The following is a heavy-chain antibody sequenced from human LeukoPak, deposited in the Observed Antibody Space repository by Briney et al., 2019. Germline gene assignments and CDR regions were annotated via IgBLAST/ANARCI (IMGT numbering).Heavy chain of an antibody. J-gene: IGHJ6*02. CDR3: AREKEVVPAAIYYYYYYGMDV. D-gene: IGHD2-2*02. V-gene: IGHV3-7*01. CDR2: IKQDGSEK. CDR1: GLTFSSYW. Sequence: GGSLRLSCAASGLTFSSYWMSWVRQAPGKGLEWVANIKQDGSEKYYVDSVKGRFTISRDNAKNSLYLQMNSLRAEDTAVYYCAREKEVVPAAIYYYYYYGMDVWGQGTTVTVSS.